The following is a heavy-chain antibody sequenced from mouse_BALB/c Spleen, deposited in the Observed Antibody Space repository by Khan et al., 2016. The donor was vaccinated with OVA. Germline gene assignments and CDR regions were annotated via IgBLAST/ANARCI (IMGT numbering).Heavy chain of an antibody. V-gene: IGHV1-7*01. CDR1: GYTFTNYW. Sequence: QVRLQQSGAELAKPGASVKMSCKASGYTFTNYWMHWVKQRPGQGLEWIGYIDPTTGYTEYNQKFKDKATLTADKSSSTAYMQLSSLTSEDSAVYDCTSHGRSYTWVGYWGQGTLVTVSA. CDR3: TSHGRSYTWVGY. D-gene: IGHD1-1*01. CDR2: IDPTTGYT. J-gene: IGHJ3*01.